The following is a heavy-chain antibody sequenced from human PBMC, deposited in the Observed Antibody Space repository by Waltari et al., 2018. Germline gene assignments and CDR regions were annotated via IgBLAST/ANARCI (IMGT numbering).Heavy chain of an antibody. Sequence: QVQLVQSGAEVKKPGSSVKVSCRASGGTFSSYAIIWVRQAHGQGLEWMGGIIPIFGTANYAQKFQGRVTITTDESTSTAYMELSSLRSEDTAVYYCARDCSGGSCADSDAFDIWGQGTMVTVSS. J-gene: IGHJ3*02. CDR1: GGTFSSYA. CDR3: ARDCSGGSCADSDAFDI. CDR2: IIPIFGTA. V-gene: IGHV1-69*05. D-gene: IGHD2-15*01.